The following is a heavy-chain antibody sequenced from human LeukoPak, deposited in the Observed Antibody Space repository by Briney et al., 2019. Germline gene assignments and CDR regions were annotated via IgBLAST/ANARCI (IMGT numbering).Heavy chain of an antibody. CDR3: ARGGAKHSGWFIDY. CDR1: GYTYTNYG. Sequence: GASVKVSCKASGYTYTNYGISWVRQAPGQGLEWMGWINGYSGNTNYAQKLQGRVTVTTDTSTSTASMELRSLRSDDTAVYYYARGGAKHSGWFIDYWGQGTLVTVSS. D-gene: IGHD6-19*01. V-gene: IGHV1-18*01. CDR2: INGYSGNT. J-gene: IGHJ4*02.